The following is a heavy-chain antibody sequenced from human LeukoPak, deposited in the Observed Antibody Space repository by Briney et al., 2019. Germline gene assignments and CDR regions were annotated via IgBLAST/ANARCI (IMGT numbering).Heavy chain of an antibody. D-gene: IGHD1-1*01. J-gene: IGHJ5*02. V-gene: IGHV4-59*01. CDR3: ASGTVQLEAGGWFDP. CDR1: GGSISNYY. CDR2: IYYSGST. Sequence: SETLSLTCTVSGGSISNYYWSWIRQPPGKGLEWIGYIYYSGSTNYNPSLKSRVTISVDTSKNQFSLKLSSVTAADTAVYYCASGTVQLEAGGWFDPWGQGTLVTVSS.